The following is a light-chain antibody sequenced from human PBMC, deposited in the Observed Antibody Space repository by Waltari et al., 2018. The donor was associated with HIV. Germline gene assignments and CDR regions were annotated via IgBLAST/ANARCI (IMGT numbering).Light chain of an antibody. J-gene: IGKJ4*01. CDR1: QSIGTS. CDR3: QQRSNWPPLT. CDR2: DAS. V-gene: IGKV3-11*01. Sequence: EIVLTQSPATLSVSPGDRATLSCRASQSIGTSLAWYQQKPGQAPSLIIYDASRGAIDIPARFSGSGSGTDFTLTISNVEPEDFAVYYCQQRSNWPPLTFGGGTKVEIK.